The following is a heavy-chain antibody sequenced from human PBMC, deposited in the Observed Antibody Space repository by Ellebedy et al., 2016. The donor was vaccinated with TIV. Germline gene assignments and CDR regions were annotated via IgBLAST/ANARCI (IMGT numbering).Heavy chain of an antibody. J-gene: IGHJ5*02. CDR3: ARAVAGTNRIDL. Sequence: MPSETLSLTCTVSGGSISSYYWSWIRQPTGKGLEWIGYIYSRGSANYKPSLKSRVTISVDTSKNQFSLKLSSVTAADTAVYYCARAVAGTNRIDLWGQGTLVTVSS. D-gene: IGHD6-19*01. CDR2: IYSRGSA. V-gene: IGHV4-59*01. CDR1: GGSISSYY.